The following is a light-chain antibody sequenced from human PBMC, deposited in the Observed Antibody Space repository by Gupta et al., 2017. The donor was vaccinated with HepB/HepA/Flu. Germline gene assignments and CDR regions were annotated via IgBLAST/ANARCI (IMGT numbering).Light chain of an antibody. CDR1: SLRNYY. V-gene: IGLV3-19*01. J-gene: IGLJ2*01. CDR2: GKM. CDR3: NSRDSSGNHVV. Sequence: SSELTQDPAVSVALGQTVRITCQGDSLRNYYANWYQQKPGQAPVIVIYGKMNRPSGIPDRFSGSSSGNTASLTITGAQAEDEADYYCNSRDSSGNHVVFGGGTKLTVL.